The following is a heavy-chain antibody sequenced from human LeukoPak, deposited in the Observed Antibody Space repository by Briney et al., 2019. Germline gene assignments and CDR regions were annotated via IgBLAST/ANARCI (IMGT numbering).Heavy chain of an antibody. Sequence: SETLSLTCTVSGGSISSYYWSWIRQPPGKGLEWIGYIYYSGSTNYNPPLKSRVTISVDTSKNQFSLKLSSVTAADTAVYYCAIIAVAGTLLDYWGQGSLVTVSS. CDR3: AIIAVAGTLLDY. V-gene: IGHV4-59*01. J-gene: IGHJ4*02. D-gene: IGHD6-19*01. CDR2: IYYSGST. CDR1: GGSISSYY.